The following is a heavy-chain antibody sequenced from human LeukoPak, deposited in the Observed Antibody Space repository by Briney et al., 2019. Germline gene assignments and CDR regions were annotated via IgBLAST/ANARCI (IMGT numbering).Heavy chain of an antibody. CDR2: FYLSGS. CDR1: GGSIRRSY. J-gene: IGHJ5*02. V-gene: IGHV4-4*09. D-gene: IGHD4-11*01. Sequence: PSETLSLTCTVSGGSIRRSYWSWIRQPPGRGLEWIGYFYLSGSNYNPSLKSRVTMSLYTSKNQFSLRLSPVTAADTAVYYCARGGPTGALDDNWFDPWGQGTLVTVSS. CDR3: ARGGPTGALDDNWFDP.